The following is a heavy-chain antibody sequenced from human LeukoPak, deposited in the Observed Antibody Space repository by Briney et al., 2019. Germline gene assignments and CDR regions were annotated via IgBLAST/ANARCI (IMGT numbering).Heavy chain of an antibody. D-gene: IGHD4-17*01. CDR2: IFPGDSDT. Sequence: GESLKISCKGSGYSFTRYWIGWVRQMPGKGLEWMGIIFPGDSDTRYNPSFQGQVTFSADRSISTAYLQWSSLKASDTAIYYCARLRTTRGPVTVTPSYPDSPNWFDPWGQGTLVTVSS. J-gene: IGHJ5*02. CDR3: ARLRTTRGPVTVTPSYPDSPNWFDP. V-gene: IGHV5-51*01. CDR1: GYSFTRYW.